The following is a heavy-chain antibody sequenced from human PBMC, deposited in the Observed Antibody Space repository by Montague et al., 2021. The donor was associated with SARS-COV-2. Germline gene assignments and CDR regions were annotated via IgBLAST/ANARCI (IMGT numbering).Heavy chain of an antibody. D-gene: IGHD4-17*01. CDR2: INHSGST. V-gene: IGHV4-34*01. CDR1: GGSFSGYY. Sequence: SETLSLTCAVYGGSFSGYYWSWIRQPPGKGLEWIGEINHSGSTNYNPSLKSRVTISVDTSKNQFSLKLSSVTAADTAVYYCARGRTVTTFYYYYYGMDPWGQGTLVTVS. J-gene: IGHJ6*02. CDR3: ARGRTVTTFYYYYYGMDP.